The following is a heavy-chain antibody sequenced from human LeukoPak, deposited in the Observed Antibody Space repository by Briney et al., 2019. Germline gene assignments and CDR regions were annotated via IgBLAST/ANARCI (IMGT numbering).Heavy chain of an antibody. CDR3: ARDGSSSPHAFDI. Sequence: PGGSLRLSCAASGFTFSSYWMSWVRQAPGKGLEWVANIKQDGSEKYYVDSVKGRFTISRDNAKNSLYLQMNSLRAEDTAVYYCARDGSSSPHAFDIWGQGTMVTVSS. J-gene: IGHJ3*02. CDR2: IKQDGSEK. CDR1: GFTFSSYW. D-gene: IGHD6-6*01. V-gene: IGHV3-7*01.